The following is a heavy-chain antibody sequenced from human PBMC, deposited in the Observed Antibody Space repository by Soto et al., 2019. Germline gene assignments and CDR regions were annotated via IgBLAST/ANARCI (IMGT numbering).Heavy chain of an antibody. CDR1: GYTFTSYY. Sequence: ASVKVSCKASGYTFTSYYMHWVRQAPGQGLEWMGIINPSGGSTSYAQKFQGRVTMTRDTSTSTVYMELSSLRSEDTAVYYCARDSAGTTVAGTEYVFDYWGQGTLVTVSS. V-gene: IGHV1-46*01. J-gene: IGHJ4*02. CDR3: ARDSAGTTVAGTEYVFDY. D-gene: IGHD6-19*01. CDR2: INPSGGST.